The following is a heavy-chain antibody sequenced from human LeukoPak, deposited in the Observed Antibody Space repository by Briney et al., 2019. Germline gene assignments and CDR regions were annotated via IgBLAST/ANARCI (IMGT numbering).Heavy chain of an antibody. D-gene: IGHD4-17*01. V-gene: IGHV1-69*01. CDR1: GGTFSSYA. CDR3: AGSTVTRLAEYFQH. CDR2: IIPIFGTA. J-gene: IGHJ1*01. Sequence: SSVKVSCKASGGTFSSYAISWVRQAPGQGLEWMGGIIPIFGTANYAQKFQGRVTITADESTSTAYMEQSSLRSEDTAVYYCAGSTVTRLAEYFQHWGQGTLVTVSS.